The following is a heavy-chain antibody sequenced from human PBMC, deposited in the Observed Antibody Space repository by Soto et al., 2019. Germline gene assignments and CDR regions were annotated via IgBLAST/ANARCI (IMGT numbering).Heavy chain of an antibody. D-gene: IGHD3-10*01. CDR3: IRTAYCTRYPFYYRCIDD. CDR1: GFTFSGYY. Sequence: GGSLRLSCTVSGFTFSGYYIGWVRQAPGKGLEWVGRFRDKAQGYSKTYAATVKGRFTTSRDEQMNSVYLQMNSPKTEDTDIYCCIRTAYCTRYPFYYRCIDDWGQGTLVTVSS. V-gene: IGHV3-72*01. J-gene: IGHJ4*02. CDR2: FRDKAQGYSK.